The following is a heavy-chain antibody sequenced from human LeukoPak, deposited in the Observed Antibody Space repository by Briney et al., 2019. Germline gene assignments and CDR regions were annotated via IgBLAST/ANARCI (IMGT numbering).Heavy chain of an antibody. CDR2: ISDDGSRK. J-gene: IGHJ4*02. V-gene: IGHV3-30*18. CDR1: GFTFSFSG. CDR3: AKDRSTTWSFDY. Sequence: GGSLRLSCAASGFTFSFSGMYWVRQAPGKGLEWVAFISDDGSRKYYADSVKGRFTMSRDNSKNKLFLQMNSLRTEDTAVYYCAKDRSTTWSFDYWGQGTLVTVSS. D-gene: IGHD6-13*01.